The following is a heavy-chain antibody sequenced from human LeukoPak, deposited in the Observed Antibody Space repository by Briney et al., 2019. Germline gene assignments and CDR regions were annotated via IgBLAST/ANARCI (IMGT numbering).Heavy chain of an antibody. J-gene: IGHJ3*02. CDR2: IYSGGST. Sequence: GGSLRLSCAASGFTFSSYSMSWVRQAPGKGLEWVSIIYSGGSTYYADSVKGRFTISRDNSKNTLFLQMNSLRAEGTAVYYCARGKVGVYDAFDIWGQGTMVTVSS. CDR3: ARGKVGVYDAFDI. V-gene: IGHV3-66*01. CDR1: GFTFSSYS. D-gene: IGHD1-26*01.